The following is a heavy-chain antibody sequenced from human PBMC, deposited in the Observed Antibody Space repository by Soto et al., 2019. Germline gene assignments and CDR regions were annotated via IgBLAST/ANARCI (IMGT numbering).Heavy chain of an antibody. CDR3: AKDDYSSSSGMDY. CDR2: INWNSGSI. Sequence: EVQLVESGGGLVQPGRSLRLSCAASGFTFDDYAMHWVRQAPGKGLEWVSSINWNSGSIGYAVSVKGRFTISRDNAKNSLHLQMNSLRAEDTALYYCAKDDYSSSSGMDYWGQGTLVTVSS. V-gene: IGHV3-9*01. CDR1: GFTFDDYA. D-gene: IGHD6-6*01. J-gene: IGHJ4*02.